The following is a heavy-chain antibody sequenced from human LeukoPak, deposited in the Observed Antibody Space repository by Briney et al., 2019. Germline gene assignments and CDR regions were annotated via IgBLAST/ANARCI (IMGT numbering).Heavy chain of an antibody. CDR3: ARDRSSSWYYFEY. Sequence: GASVKVSCKASGYTFTSYAFSWVRQAPGQGLEWMGWINAYNGNTKYAQKFQGRVTMTTDTSTSTAYMEVRSLRSDDTAVYYCARDRSSSWYYFEYWGQGALVTVSS. D-gene: IGHD6-13*01. CDR1: GYTFTSYA. V-gene: IGHV1-18*01. J-gene: IGHJ4*02. CDR2: INAYNGNT.